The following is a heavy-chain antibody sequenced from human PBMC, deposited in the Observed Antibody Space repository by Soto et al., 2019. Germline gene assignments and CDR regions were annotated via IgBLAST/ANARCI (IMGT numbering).Heavy chain of an antibody. CDR1: GYTFASYA. CDR2: ISAYNGNT. Sequence: QVQLVQSGAEVKKPGASVKVSCKASGYTFASYAISWMRQAPGQGLEWMGWISAYNGNTNYAQKLQGRVTKPTDTSTSTAYMELSSLRSNDTAVYYCARDPPPPDYWGQGTLVTVSS. J-gene: IGHJ4*02. CDR3: ARDPPPPDY. V-gene: IGHV1-18*01.